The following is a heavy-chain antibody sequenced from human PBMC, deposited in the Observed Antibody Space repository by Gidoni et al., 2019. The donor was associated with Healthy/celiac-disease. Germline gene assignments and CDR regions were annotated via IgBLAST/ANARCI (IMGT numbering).Heavy chain of an antibody. CDR2: ISSSSSYI. CDR1: GFTFSSYS. D-gene: IGHD5-18*01. V-gene: IGHV3-21*01. CDR3: ARADFGYSYGIGWFDY. Sequence: EVQLVESGGGLVKPGGSLRLSCAASGFTFSSYSMNWVRQAPGKGLEWVSSISSSSSYIYYADSVKGRFTISRDNAKNSLYLQMNSLRAEDTAVYYCARADFGYSYGIGWFDYWGQGTLVTVSS. J-gene: IGHJ4*02.